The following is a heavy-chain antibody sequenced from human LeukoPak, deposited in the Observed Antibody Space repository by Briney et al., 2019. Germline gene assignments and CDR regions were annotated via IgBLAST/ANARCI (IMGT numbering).Heavy chain of an antibody. CDR3: VRFGVNYDMDV. CDR2: IHYSGRA. V-gene: IGHV4-59*11. J-gene: IGHJ6*02. CDR1: GGSISGHY. Sequence: SETLSLTCTVSGGSISGHYWTWIRQPPGKGLEWIGQIHYSGRADYNPSLSVDTSRNQISLKLSSVTAADRAIYYCVRFGVNYDMDVWGQGTTVTVFS. D-gene: IGHD3-16*01.